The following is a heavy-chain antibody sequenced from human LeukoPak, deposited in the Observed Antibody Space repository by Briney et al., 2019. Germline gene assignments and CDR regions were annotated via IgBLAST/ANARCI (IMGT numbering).Heavy chain of an antibody. Sequence: PGGSLRLSCAASDFTFSSYTMHWVRQAPGKGLEWLASISFDGSNDLYGDSVKGRFTVSRDNSKNMLYLQMNSLRAEDTAVYYCAREPYSSGWRYYFDYWGQGTLVTVSS. CDR3: AREPYSSGWRYYFDY. J-gene: IGHJ4*02. CDR2: ISFDGSND. CDR1: DFTFSSYT. V-gene: IGHV3-30*14. D-gene: IGHD6-19*01.